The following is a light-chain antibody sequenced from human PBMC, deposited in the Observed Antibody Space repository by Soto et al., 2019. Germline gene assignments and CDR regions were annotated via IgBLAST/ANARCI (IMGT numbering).Light chain of an antibody. CDR2: DVS. J-gene: IGLJ2*01. CDR3: SSYTSSSTLI. V-gene: IGLV2-14*03. CDR1: GSDVGGYDY. Sequence: QSALTQPASVSGSPGQSITISCTGTGSDVGGYDYVSWYQHHPGKAPKLMIFDVSTRPSGISIRFSGSKSGNTASLTISGLQAEDDADFYCSSYTSSSTLIFGGGTQLTVL.